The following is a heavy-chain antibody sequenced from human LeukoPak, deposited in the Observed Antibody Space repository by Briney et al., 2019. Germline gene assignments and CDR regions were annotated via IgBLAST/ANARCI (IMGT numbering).Heavy chain of an antibody. D-gene: IGHD3-10*01. V-gene: IGHV5-51*01. CDR1: GYSFTTYW. CDR3: ARRGPSDAFDI. J-gene: IGHJ3*02. Sequence: GESLQISCKGSGYSFTTYWIGWVRQMPGKGLEWMGIIFPGDSDTRYSPSFQGQVTISADNSISTAYLQWSSLKASDTAMYYCARRGPSDAFDIWGQGAMVTVSS. CDR2: IFPGDSDT.